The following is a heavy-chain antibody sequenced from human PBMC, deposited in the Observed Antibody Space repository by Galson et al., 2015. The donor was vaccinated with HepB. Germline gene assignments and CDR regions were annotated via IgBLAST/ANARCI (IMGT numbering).Heavy chain of an antibody. CDR2: IRSKAYGGTT. CDR3: TIFGVVTPLGY. J-gene: IGHJ4*02. CDR1: GFTFGDYA. Sequence: SLRLSCAASGFTFGDYAMSWVRQAPGKGLEWVGFIRSKAYGGTTEYAASVKGRFTSSRDDSKSIAYLQMNSLKTEDTAVYYCTIFGVVTPLGYWGQGTLVTGSS. V-gene: IGHV3-49*04. D-gene: IGHD3-3*01.